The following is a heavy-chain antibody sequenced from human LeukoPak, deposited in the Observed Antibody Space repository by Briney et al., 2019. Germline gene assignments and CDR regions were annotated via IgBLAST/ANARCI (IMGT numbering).Heavy chain of an antibody. D-gene: IGHD3-16*02. CDR2: ISSSGGTI. Sequence: GGSLRLSCAASGFTFSDYYVNWIRQAPGKGLEWVSYISSSGGTIYYADSVKGRFTISRDNPKNSLYLQMNSLRAEDTAVYYCVWGGYRSFDYWGQGTLVTVSS. J-gene: IGHJ4*02. V-gene: IGHV3-11*01. CDR3: VWGGYRSFDY. CDR1: GFTFSDYY.